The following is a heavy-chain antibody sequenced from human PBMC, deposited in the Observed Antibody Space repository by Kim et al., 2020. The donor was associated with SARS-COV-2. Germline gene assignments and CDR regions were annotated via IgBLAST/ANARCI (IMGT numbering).Heavy chain of an antibody. CDR3: ARVTTGSRYDAFDI. D-gene: IGHD4-17*01. CDR2: INHSGST. Sequence: SETLSLTCAVYGGSFSGYYWSWIRQPPGKGLEWIGEINHSGSTNYNPSLKSRVTISVDTSKNQFSLKLSSVTAADTAVYYCARVTTGSRYDAFDIWGQGTMVTVSS. CDR1: GGSFSGYY. J-gene: IGHJ3*02. V-gene: IGHV4-34*01.